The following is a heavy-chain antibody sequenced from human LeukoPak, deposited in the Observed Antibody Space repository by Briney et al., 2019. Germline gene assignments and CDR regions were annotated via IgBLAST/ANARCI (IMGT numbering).Heavy chain of an antibody. Sequence: GGSLRLSCAASGFTFSSYSMNWVRQAPGKGLGWVSYISSSSRPSIYYADSVKGRFTISRDNAKNSVFLQMNSLRVEDTAVYYCASRRSGWPNDAFDIWGQGTMVTVTS. V-gene: IGHV3-48*04. D-gene: IGHD6-19*01. J-gene: IGHJ3*02. CDR1: GFTFSSYS. CDR2: ISSSSRPSI. CDR3: ASRRSGWPNDAFDI.